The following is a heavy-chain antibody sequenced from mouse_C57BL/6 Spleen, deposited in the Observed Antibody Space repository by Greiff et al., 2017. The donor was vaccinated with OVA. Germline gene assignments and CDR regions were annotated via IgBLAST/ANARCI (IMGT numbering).Heavy chain of an antibody. CDR2: INPNNGGT. CDR3: ARKGSPYQYYFDY. V-gene: IGHV1-26*01. Sequence: EVQLQQSGPELVKPGASVKISCKASGYTFTDYYMNWVKQSHGKSLEWIGDINPNNGGTSYNQKFKGKVTLTVDKSSSTAYMELRSLRSEDSADYYCARKGSPYQYYFDYWGQGTTLTVSS. J-gene: IGHJ2*01. CDR1: GYTFTDYY. D-gene: IGHD5-1*01.